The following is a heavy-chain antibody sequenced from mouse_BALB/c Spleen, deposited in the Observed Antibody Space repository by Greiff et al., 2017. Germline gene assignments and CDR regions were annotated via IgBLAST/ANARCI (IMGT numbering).Heavy chain of an antibody. D-gene: IGHD1-1*01. CDR2: IRSKSNNYAT. CDR1: GFTFNTYA. Sequence: EVKVVESGGGLVQPKGSLKLSCAASGFTFNTYAMNWVRQAPGKGLEWVARIRSKSNNYATYYADSVKDRFTISRDDSQSMLYLQMNNLKTEDTAMYYCVRQCSSPYYYAMDYWGQGTSVTVSS. V-gene: IGHV10-1*02. J-gene: IGHJ4*01. CDR3: VRQCSSPYYYAMDY.